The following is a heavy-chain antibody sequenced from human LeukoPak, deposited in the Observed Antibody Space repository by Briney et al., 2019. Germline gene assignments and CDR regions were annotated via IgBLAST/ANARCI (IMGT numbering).Heavy chain of an antibody. CDR3: ARRAAGAWATFDY. V-gene: IGHV4-59*01. CDR2: IYYTGRT. Sequence: SETLSLTCNVSGGSITSYYWSWIRQPPGKGLEWIGYIYYTGRTKYNASLESRVTLSVDTSNNQFSLRLNSVTPADTAIYYCARRAAGAWATFDYWGQGTLVTVSS. CDR1: GGSITSYY. D-gene: IGHD7-27*01. J-gene: IGHJ4*02.